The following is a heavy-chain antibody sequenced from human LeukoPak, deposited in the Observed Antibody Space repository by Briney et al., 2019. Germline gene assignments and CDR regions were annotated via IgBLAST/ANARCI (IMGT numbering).Heavy chain of an antibody. CDR3: TTEGIAVAAAFDY. J-gene: IGHJ4*02. CDR1: AFTFSNAW. D-gene: IGHD6-19*01. CDR2: VKSKTDGGTT. V-gene: IGHV3-15*01. Sequence: GGSLRLSCAASAFTFSNAWMSWVRQAPGKGLEWVGRVKSKTDGGTTDYAAPVKGRFTISRDDSKNTLYLQMNSLKTEDTAVYYCTTEGIAVAAAFDYWSQGTLVTVSS.